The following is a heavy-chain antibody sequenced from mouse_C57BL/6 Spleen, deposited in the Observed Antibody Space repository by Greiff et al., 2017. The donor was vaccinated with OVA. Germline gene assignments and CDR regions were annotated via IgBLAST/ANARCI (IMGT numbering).Heavy chain of an antibody. CDR2: IDPSDSYN. Sequence: VQLQQPGAELVMPGASVKLSCKASGYTFTSYWMHWVKQRPGQGLEWIGEIDPSDSYNNYNQKVKGQSILTVDKSSSTNCQHLSSLTSVDSAVYYSARVATDAMDYWGQGTSDTVSA. J-gene: IGHJ4*01. V-gene: IGHV1-69*01. CDR1: GYTFTSYW. CDR3: ARVATDAMDY. D-gene: IGHD1-1*01.